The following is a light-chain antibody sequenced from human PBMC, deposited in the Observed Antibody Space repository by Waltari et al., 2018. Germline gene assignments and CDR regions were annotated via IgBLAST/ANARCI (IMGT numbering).Light chain of an antibody. Sequence: SYELTQPPSVSVSPGQTASLTCPGATLGDNNICWYQQKSGQAPVLVTYQDTKRPSGIPERFSGSNSGNTATLTISGTQAMDEADYYCQTWDSSPVVFGGGTKLTVL. CDR2: QDT. J-gene: IGLJ2*01. V-gene: IGLV3-1*01. CDR1: TLGDNN. CDR3: QTWDSSPVV.